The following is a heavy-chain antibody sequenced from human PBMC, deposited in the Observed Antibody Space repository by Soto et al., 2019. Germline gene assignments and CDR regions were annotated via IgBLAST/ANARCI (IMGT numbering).Heavy chain of an antibody. J-gene: IGHJ5*02. Sequence: SSETLSLTCTVSGDSVSRDSYYWSWVRKPPGKGLEWIGYIYHSGSTSYNPSLQSRVTMSINTSKNQFSLELSSVTAADTAIYYCAREGGVLRMSNWLDPWGQGILVTVSS. CDR3: AREGGVLRMSNWLDP. CDR2: IYHSGST. D-gene: IGHD2-8*02. V-gene: IGHV4-61*01. CDR1: GDSVSRDSYY.